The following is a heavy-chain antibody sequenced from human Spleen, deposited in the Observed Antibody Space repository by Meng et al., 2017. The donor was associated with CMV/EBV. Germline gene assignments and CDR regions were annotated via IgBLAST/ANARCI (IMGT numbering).Heavy chain of an antibody. Sequence: GESLKISCKGSGNSFTSYWIGRVRQMPGKGLEWMGIIYPGDSDTRYSPSLQGQVTISADKSISTAYLQWSSLKASDTAMYYCARNGVPPNYVGYYYGMDVWGQGTTVTVSS. V-gene: IGHV5-51*01. D-gene: IGHD1-7*01. CDR3: ARNGVPPNYVGYYYGMDV. CDR1: GNSFTSYW. J-gene: IGHJ6*02. CDR2: IYPGDSDT.